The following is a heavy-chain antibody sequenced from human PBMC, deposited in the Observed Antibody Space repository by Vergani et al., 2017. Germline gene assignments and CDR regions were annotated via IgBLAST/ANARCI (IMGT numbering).Heavy chain of an antibody. J-gene: IGHJ6*03. V-gene: IGHV4-59*01. CDR3: AVSSIAARPHYYYYMDV. CDR1: GGSISSYY. D-gene: IGHD6-6*01. Sequence: QVQLQESGPGLVKPSETLSLTCTVSGGSISSYYWSWIRQPPGKGLEWIGYIYYSGSTNYNPALKSRVTISVDTSKNQFSLKLSSVTAADTAVYYCAVSSIAARPHYYYYMDVWGKGTTVTVSS. CDR2: IYYSGST.